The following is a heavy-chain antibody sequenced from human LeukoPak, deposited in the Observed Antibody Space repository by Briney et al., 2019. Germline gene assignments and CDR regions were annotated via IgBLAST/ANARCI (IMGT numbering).Heavy chain of an antibody. Sequence: ASVKVSCKASGYTFTSYGISWVRQAPGQGLEWMGWISAYNGNTNYAQKLQGRVTMTTDTSTSTAYMELRSLRSDDTAVYYCAVTYYDYVWGSPIPGYWGQGTLVTVSS. D-gene: IGHD3-16*01. V-gene: IGHV1-18*01. CDR3: AVTYYDYVWGSPIPGY. CDR1: GYTFTSYG. J-gene: IGHJ4*02. CDR2: ISAYNGNT.